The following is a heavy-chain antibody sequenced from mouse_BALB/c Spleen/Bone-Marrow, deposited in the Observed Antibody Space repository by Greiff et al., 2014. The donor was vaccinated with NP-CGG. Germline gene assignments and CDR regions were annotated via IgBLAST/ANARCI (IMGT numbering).Heavy chain of an antibody. V-gene: IGHV1-55*01. CDR1: GYTLTSYW. CDR3: ARRDDYDDYYFAY. D-gene: IGHD2-4*01. Sequence: LEESGAELVKPGTSVKMSCKASGYTLTSYWMHWVKQRPGQGLEWLGDIYPGSDSTNYNEKFKSKATLTVDTSSSTAYMQLSSLTSEDSAVYYCARRDDYDDYYFAYWGQGTTLTVSS. CDR2: IYPGSDST. J-gene: IGHJ2*01.